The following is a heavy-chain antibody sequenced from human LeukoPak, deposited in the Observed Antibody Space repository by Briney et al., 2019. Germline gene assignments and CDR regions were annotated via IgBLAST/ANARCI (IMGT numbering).Heavy chain of an antibody. J-gene: IGHJ5*02. Sequence: GGSLRLSCVASGFTFTSYAIHWVRQAPGKGLEWVAVISYDGSKQYYADSVKGRFTASRDNSKNTVSLEMNSLRTEDTAVYYCARGVASAALDPWGQGTLVTVSS. CDR2: ISYDGSKQ. CDR1: GFTFTSYA. CDR3: ARGVASAALDP. D-gene: IGHD6-13*01. V-gene: IGHV3-30-3*01.